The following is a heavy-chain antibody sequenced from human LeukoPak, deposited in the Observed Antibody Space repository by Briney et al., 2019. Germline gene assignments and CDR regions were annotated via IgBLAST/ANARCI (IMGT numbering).Heavy chain of an antibody. CDR3: ARGYSSSWYYFDY. D-gene: IGHD6-13*01. Sequence: GGSLRLSCAASGFNFTSYAMSWVRQAPGKGREWVSAISGSGRDSYYADSVKGRFTISRDNSKNTLYLQMSSLRAEDTALYYCARGYSSSWYYFDYWGQGTLVTVSS. CDR1: GFNFTSYA. V-gene: IGHV3-23*01. CDR2: ISGSGRDS. J-gene: IGHJ4*02.